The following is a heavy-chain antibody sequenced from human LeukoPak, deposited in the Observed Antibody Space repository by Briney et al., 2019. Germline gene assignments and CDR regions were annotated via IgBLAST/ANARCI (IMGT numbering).Heavy chain of an antibody. Sequence: ASVKVSCKASGYTFTGYYMHWVRQAPGQGLEWMGWINPNSGGTNYAQKFQGRVTMTRDTSISTAYMELSSLRSEDTAVYYCARGRRTRRYFDWLLRFDAFDIWGQGTMVTVSS. CDR1: GYTFTGYY. J-gene: IGHJ3*02. CDR2: INPNSGGT. D-gene: IGHD3-9*01. V-gene: IGHV1-2*02. CDR3: ARGRRTRRYFDWLLRFDAFDI.